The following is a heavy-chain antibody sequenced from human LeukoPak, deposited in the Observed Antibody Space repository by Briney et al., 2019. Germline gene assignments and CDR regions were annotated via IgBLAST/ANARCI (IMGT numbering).Heavy chain of an antibody. D-gene: IGHD4-17*01. CDR2: ISYDGSNK. CDR3: ARSSSYGDYDPYENYYYGMDV. Sequence: GGSLRLSCAASGFTFSSYAMHWVRQAPGKGLEWVAVISYDGSNKYYADSVKGRFTISRDNSKNTLYLQMNSLRAEDTAVYYCARSSSYGDYDPYENYYYGMDVWGKGTTVTVSS. V-gene: IGHV3-30*04. J-gene: IGHJ6*04. CDR1: GFTFSSYA.